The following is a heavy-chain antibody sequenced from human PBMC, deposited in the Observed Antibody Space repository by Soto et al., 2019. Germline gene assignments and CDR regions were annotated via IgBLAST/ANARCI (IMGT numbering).Heavy chain of an antibody. CDR2: TYYRSKWNS. Sequence: QVQLHQSGPGLVKPSQTLSLTCAISGDSVSRTSVAWNWIRQSPSKGLEWLGRTYYRSKWNSDYAVSGRGRITINPDTSKSQLSLQLNSVTPKDTAVYYCVRGQFSAFDCWGQGTLVTVSS. CDR3: VRGQFSAFDC. CDR1: GDSVSRTSVA. J-gene: IGHJ4*02. V-gene: IGHV6-1*01.